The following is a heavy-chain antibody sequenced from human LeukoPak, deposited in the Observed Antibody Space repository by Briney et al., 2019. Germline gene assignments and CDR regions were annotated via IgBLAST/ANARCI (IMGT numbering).Heavy chain of an antibody. V-gene: IGHV3-7*04. Sequence: GGALRLSCAASGFTFSSYWMSWVRQAPGKGLEWVANIKQDGGEKYYVDSVKGRFTISRDNAKNSLYLQMNSLRAEDTAVYYCARTIVVVIEYYLDYWGQGTLVTAST. CDR1: GFTFSSYW. CDR2: IKQDGGEK. D-gene: IGHD3-22*01. CDR3: ARTIVVVIEYYLDY. J-gene: IGHJ4*02.